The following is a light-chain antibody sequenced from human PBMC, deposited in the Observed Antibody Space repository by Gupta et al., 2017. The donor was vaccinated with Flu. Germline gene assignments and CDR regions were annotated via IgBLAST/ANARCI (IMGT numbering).Light chain of an antibody. CDR2: EVS. Sequence: QSALTQPASVSGSPGQSITISCTGTSSDVGGYNYVSLYQQHPGKAPKLMIYEVSNRPSGVSTRFSGSKSGNTASLTISGLQAEDEADYYCSSYTSSTTKVFGGGTKVTVL. CDR1: SSDVGGYNY. CDR3: SSYTSSTTKV. J-gene: IGLJ3*02. V-gene: IGLV2-14*01.